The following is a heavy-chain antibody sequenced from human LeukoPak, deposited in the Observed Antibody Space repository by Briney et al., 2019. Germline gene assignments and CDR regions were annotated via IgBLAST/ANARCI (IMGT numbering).Heavy chain of an antibody. CDR2: IIPIFGTA. D-gene: IGHD3-22*01. J-gene: IGHJ4*02. Sequence: SVKVSCKASGYTFTSYGISWVRQAPGQGLEWMGGIIPIFGTANYAQKFQGRVTITADESTSTAYMELSSLRSEDTAVYYCARGGTAGYYYDSSAYNWGQGTLVTVSS. CDR1: GYTFTSYG. V-gene: IGHV1-69*13. CDR3: ARGGTAGYYYDSSAYN.